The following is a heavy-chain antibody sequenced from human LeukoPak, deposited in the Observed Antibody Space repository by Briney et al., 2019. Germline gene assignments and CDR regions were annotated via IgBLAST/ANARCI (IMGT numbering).Heavy chain of an antibody. Sequence: PSETLSLTCAVSGGSISSSNWWSWVRQPPGKGLEWIGEIYHSGSTNYNPSLKSRVTISVDTSKNQFSLKLSSVTAADTAVYYCARVRGGQWLRHSYFDYWGQGTLVTVSS. D-gene: IGHD5-12*01. J-gene: IGHJ4*02. CDR3: ARVRGGQWLRHSYFDY. V-gene: IGHV4-4*02. CDR2: IYHSGST. CDR1: GGSISSSNW.